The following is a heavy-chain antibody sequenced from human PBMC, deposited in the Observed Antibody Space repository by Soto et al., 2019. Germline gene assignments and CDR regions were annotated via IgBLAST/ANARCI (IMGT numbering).Heavy chain of an antibody. J-gene: IGHJ6*02. CDR2: TYYRSKWYN. D-gene: IGHD6-6*01. V-gene: IGHV6-1*01. CDR1: GDSASSNSAA. Sequence: SQTLSLTCAISGDSASSNSAAWNWIRQSPSRGLEWLGRTYYRSKWYNDYAVSVKSRITINPDTSKNQISLQLNSMTPEDAAVYYCARGSSSSTALRAMDVWGQGTTVTVSS. CDR3: ARGSSSSTALRAMDV.